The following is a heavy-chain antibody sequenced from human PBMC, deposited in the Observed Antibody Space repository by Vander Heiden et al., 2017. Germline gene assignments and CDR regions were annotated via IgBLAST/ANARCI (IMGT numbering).Heavy chain of an antibody. CDR1: GYSFTSSW. D-gene: IGHD3-22*01. V-gene: IGHV5-51*01. CDR2: IYPGDSDT. J-gene: IGHJ4*02. CDR3: ARRGRSPYYYDSSGRTD. Sequence: EVQLVQSGAEVKKPGESLKLSCKGSGYSFTSSWIGWVRPMPGKGLEWMGIIYPGDSDTRYSPSFQGQVTISADKSISTAYLQWSSLKASDTAMYYCARRGRSPYYYDSSGRTDWGQGTLVTVSS.